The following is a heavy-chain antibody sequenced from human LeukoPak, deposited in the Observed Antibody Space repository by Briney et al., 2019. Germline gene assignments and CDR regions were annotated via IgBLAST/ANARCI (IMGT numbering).Heavy chain of an antibody. CDR3: ARDPENCSSTSCYVHFQH. CDR2: IIPIFGTA. V-gene: IGHV1-69*13. Sequence: SVKVACKASGRTFSSYAISWVRQAPGQGLEWMGGIIPIFGTANYAQKFQGRVTITADESTSTAYMELSSLRSEDTAVYYCARDPENCSSTSCYVHFQHWGQGTLVTVSS. CDR1: GRTFSSYA. J-gene: IGHJ1*01. D-gene: IGHD2-2*01.